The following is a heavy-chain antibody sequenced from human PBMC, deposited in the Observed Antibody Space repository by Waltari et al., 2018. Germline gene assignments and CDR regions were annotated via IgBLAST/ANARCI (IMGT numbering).Heavy chain of an antibody. CDR2: SHHSGYT. D-gene: IGHD2-15*01. CDR3: ARGLIYCSSGSCVGY. J-gene: IGHJ4*02. CDR1: GGSFNDYF. V-gene: IGHV4-34*01. Sequence: QGQLQQWGAGLLKPSETLSLTCTVHGGSFNDYFWTWIHQAPGKGLEWIGESHHSGYTNYNPSHKSRVSISVDTSKREFSLKMTSVTAADTAMYYCARGLIYCSSGSCVGYWGQGTLVTVSS.